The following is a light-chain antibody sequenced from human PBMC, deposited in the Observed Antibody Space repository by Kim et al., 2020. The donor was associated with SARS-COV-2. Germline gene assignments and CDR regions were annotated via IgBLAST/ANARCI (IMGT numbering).Light chain of an antibody. CDR2: DVS. V-gene: IGLV2-11*01. J-gene: IGLJ2*01. CDR3: CSYAGSYTV. Sequence: PVHSVTISCTGTSSDVGGYNYVSWYQQHPGKAPKLMIYDVSKRPSGVPDRFSGSKSGNTASLTISGLQAEDEADYYCCSYAGSYTVFGGGTQLTVL. CDR1: SSDVGGYNY.